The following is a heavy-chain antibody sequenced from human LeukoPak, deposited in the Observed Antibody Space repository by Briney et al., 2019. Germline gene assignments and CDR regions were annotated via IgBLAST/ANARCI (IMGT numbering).Heavy chain of an antibody. V-gene: IGHV3-48*04. Sequence: GGSLRLSCAASGFTVSSNYMSWVRQAPGKGLEWVAYIATSSSSIYYADSVKGRFTISRDNAKNSLYLQMHSLRAEDTAVYYCARMTGEDWFDPWGQGTLVTVSS. CDR3: ARMTGEDWFDP. CDR1: GFTVSSNY. D-gene: IGHD1-14*01. J-gene: IGHJ5*02. CDR2: IATSSSSI.